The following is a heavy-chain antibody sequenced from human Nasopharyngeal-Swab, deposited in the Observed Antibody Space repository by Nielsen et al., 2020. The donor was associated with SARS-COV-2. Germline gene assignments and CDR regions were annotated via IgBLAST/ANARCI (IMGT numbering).Heavy chain of an antibody. Sequence: GESLKISCAASGFTFSSFGMHWVRQAPGKGLEWVAFIAHDASNEYYGDSVKGRFSISRDSSKNTLYLQMDSLRGEDTAVYYCARDEGAHNSWGQGTLVTVSP. J-gene: IGHJ4*02. CDR2: IAHDASNE. D-gene: IGHD3-16*01. V-gene: IGHV3-30*03. CDR3: ARDEGAHNS. CDR1: GFTFSSFG.